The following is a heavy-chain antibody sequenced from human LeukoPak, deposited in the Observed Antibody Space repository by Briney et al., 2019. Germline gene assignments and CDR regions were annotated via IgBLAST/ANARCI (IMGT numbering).Heavy chain of an antibody. CDR3: AKGGHDFNPFYW. CDR1: GFTFSTYA. Sequence: PGGSLRLSCAASGFTFSTYAMGWVRQAPGKGLEWFSSIKGSGGDPFYADSVKGRFTISRDNSKNMLFLQLNSLRAEDSAVYYCAKGGHDFNPFYWWGQGTLVTVSS. V-gene: IGHV3-23*01. D-gene: IGHD2-21*02. CDR2: IKGSGGDP. J-gene: IGHJ4*02.